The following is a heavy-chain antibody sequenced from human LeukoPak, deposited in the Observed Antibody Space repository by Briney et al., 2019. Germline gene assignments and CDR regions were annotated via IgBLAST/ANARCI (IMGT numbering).Heavy chain of an antibody. CDR3: ARTGGYCSSTSCYGLSSSFDY. Sequence: SETLSLTCTVSGGSISSSAYHWGWIRQPPGKGLEWIGSIHIGGSTYYNPSFKSRVTISVDTSKNQFSLKLSSVTAADTAVYYCARTGGYCSSTSCYGLSSSFDYWGQGTLVTVSS. CDR2: IHIGGST. V-gene: IGHV4-39*07. D-gene: IGHD2-2*01. J-gene: IGHJ4*02. CDR1: GGSISSSAYH.